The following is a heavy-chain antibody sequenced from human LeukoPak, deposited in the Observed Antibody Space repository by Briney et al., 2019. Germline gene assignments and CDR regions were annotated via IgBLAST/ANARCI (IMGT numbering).Heavy chain of an antibody. V-gene: IGHV3-73*01. CDR3: TRPYYGSGTNAFDI. CDR2: IISKANSYAT. J-gene: IGHJ3*02. D-gene: IGHD3-10*01. Sequence: GGSLRLSCAASGLTFSGSAMHSVRLACGKGRGWVGRIISKANSYATAYAASVKGKLDISRDDSKNTAYLQMNSLKTEDTAVYYCTRPYYGSGTNAFDIWGKGTMVTVSS. CDR1: GLTFSGSA.